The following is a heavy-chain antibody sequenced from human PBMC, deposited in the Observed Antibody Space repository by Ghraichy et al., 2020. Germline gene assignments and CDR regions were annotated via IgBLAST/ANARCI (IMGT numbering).Heavy chain of an antibody. D-gene: IGHD4-23*01. Sequence: GSLRLSCVGSGFTFSSYSMNWVRQSPGKGLEWVSYITSSSRTKFYADSVKGRFTISRDNAQDSLYLQMNSLRDEDTAVYYCARASRVVRFYYYDGMDVWGQGTTVTVSS. CDR2: ITSSSRTK. V-gene: IGHV3-48*02. CDR3: ARASRVVRFYYYDGMDV. J-gene: IGHJ6*02. CDR1: GFTFSSYS.